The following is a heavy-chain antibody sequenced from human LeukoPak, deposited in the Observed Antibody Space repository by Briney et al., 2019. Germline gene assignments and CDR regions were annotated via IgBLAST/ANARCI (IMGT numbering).Heavy chain of an antibody. Sequence: ASVKVSCKASGYTFTGYYMHWVRQAPGQGLEWMGWINPNSGGTNYAQKFQGRVTMTRDTSISTAYMELSRLRSDDTAVYYCAKEGRLREYMVTAYNWFDPWGQGTLVTVSS. CDR2: INPNSGGT. V-gene: IGHV1-2*02. CDR3: AKEGRLREYMVTAYNWFDP. D-gene: IGHD5-18*01. J-gene: IGHJ5*02. CDR1: GYTFTGYY.